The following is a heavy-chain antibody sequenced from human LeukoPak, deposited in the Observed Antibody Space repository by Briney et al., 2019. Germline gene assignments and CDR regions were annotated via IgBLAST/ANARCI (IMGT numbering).Heavy chain of an antibody. CDR3: ARGYGDYVKGFLDY. Sequence: GGSLRLSCAASGFTFSSYWMSWVRQAPGKGLEWVANIKQDGNAKYYVDSVKGRFSVSRDNAKSSLFLQMNSLRAEDTAVYYCARGYGDYVKGFLDYWGQGTLVTVSS. J-gene: IGHJ4*02. D-gene: IGHD4-17*01. V-gene: IGHV3-7*01. CDR2: IKQDGNAK. CDR1: GFTFSSYW.